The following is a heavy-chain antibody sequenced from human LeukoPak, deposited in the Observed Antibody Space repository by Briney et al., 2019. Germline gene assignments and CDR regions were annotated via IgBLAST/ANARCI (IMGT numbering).Heavy chain of an antibody. CDR3: AGGGWRD. V-gene: IGHV3-48*03. D-gene: IGHD5-24*01. Sequence: TGGSLRLSCAASGFTFRSSEMNWVRQAPGKGLEWGSYISSSGTTIYYADSVKGRFTISRDNAKNSLYLQMNSLRAEDTAIYYCAGGGWRDWGQGTLVTVSS. CDR1: GFTFRSSE. CDR2: ISSSGTTI. J-gene: IGHJ4*02.